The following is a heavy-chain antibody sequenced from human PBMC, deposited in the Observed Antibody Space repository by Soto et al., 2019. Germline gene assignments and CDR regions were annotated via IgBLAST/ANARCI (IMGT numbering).Heavy chain of an antibody. D-gene: IGHD3-10*01. CDR3: ARETRIGFLYDI. CDR2: IWYDGSNK. CDR1: GFTFSSYG. V-gene: IGHV3-33*01. J-gene: IGHJ3*02. Sequence: GGTLRLSCAASGFTFSSYGMHWVRQAPGKGLEWVAVIWYDGSNKYYADSVKGRFTISRDNSKNTLYLQMNSLRAEDTAVYYCARETRIGFLYDIWGQGTVVTVSS.